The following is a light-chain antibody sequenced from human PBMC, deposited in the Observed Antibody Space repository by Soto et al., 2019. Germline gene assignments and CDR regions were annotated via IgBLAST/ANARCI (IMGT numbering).Light chain of an antibody. J-gene: IGLJ1*01. CDR1: ISDFVVYNY. V-gene: IGLV2-14*01. Sequence: QSVLTQPASVSGSPGQSITISCTGTISDFVVYNYVSWYQQHPGKAPKLNIYGVSNRPLGVSNRFSGSKSGNTASLTISGLQADDEADYFCSSHTISSALQVFGTGTKVTVL. CDR3: SSHTISSALQV. CDR2: GVS.